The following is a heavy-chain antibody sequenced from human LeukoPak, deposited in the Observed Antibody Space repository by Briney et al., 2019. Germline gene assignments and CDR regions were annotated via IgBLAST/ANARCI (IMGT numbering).Heavy chain of an antibody. CDR3: AREDDYGDGGDY. V-gene: IGHV1-2*06. J-gene: IGHJ4*02. D-gene: IGHD4-17*01. Sequence: GASVKVSCKASGYTFTGYYMHWVRQAPGQGLEWMGRINPNSGGTNYAQKLQGRVTMTTDTSTSTAYMELRSLRSDDTAVYYCAREDDYGDGGDYWGQGTLLTVSS. CDR2: INPNSGGT. CDR1: GYTFTGYY.